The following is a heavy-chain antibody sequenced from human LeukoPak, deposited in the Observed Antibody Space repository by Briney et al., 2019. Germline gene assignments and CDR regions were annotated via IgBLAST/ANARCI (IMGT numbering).Heavy chain of an antibody. J-gene: IGHJ4*02. D-gene: IGHD5-24*01. CDR2: ISGSGGST. Sequence: GGSLRLSCAASGFTFSSYAMSWVRQAPGKGLEWVSAISGSGGSTYYADSVKGRFTISRDNARNSLYLQMNSLRAEDTAVYYCARGTKMATILWGQGTLVTVSS. CDR3: ARGTKMATIL. V-gene: IGHV3-23*01. CDR1: GFTFSSYA.